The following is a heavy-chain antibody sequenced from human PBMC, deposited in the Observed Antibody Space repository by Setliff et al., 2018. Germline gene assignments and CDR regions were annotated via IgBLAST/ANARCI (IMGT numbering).Heavy chain of an antibody. Sequence: TLSLTCTVTGGSINSGPYYWTWIRQSAGKGLEWLGQIYSKGSMNYNPSLKSRVTISADSSKSQFFLRLTSVTAAGTAIYYCARGDSSGNNYPVLDYWGQGTLVTVSS. CDR2: IYSKGSM. CDR1: GGSINSGPYY. CDR3: ARGDSSGNNYPVLDY. V-gene: IGHV4-61*09. J-gene: IGHJ4*02. D-gene: IGHD5-18*01.